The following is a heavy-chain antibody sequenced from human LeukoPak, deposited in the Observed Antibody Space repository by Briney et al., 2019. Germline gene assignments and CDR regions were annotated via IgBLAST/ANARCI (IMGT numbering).Heavy chain of an antibody. CDR1: GYTFTGYY. V-gene: IGHV1-2*02. Sequence: ASVKVSCKASGYTFTGYYMHWVRQAPGQGLEWMGWIYPNSGGTKYAQKFQGRVTMTRDTSISTAYLELSRLRSDDTAVYYCAREHMTRVTLDYWGQGTLVTVSS. D-gene: IGHD4-17*01. CDR3: AREHMTRVTLDY. CDR2: IYPNSGGT. J-gene: IGHJ4*02.